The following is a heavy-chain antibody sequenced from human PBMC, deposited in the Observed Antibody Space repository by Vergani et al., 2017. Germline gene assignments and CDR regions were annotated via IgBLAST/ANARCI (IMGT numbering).Heavy chain of an antibody. CDR2: IWYDGSNK. V-gene: IGHV3-33*01. D-gene: IGHD5-18*01. CDR3: ARVSRGYSYGSLFDY. Sequence: QVQLVESGGGVVQPGRSLRLSCAASGFTFSSYGMHWVRQAPGKGLEWVAVIWYDGSNKYYADSVKGRFTISRDNSKNTLYLQMNSLRAEDTAVYYCARVSRGYSYGSLFDYWGQGTLVTVSS. CDR1: GFTFSSYG. J-gene: IGHJ4*02.